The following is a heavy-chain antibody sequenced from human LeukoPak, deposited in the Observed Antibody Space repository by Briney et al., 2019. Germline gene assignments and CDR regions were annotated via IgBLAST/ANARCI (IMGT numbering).Heavy chain of an antibody. D-gene: IGHD2-21*02. J-gene: IGHJ5*02. V-gene: IGHV1-69*05. CDR2: IIPIFATA. Sequence: SVKVSCKASGGTFSSYAISWVRQAPGQGLEWMGGIIPIFATADYAQKFQGRVTMTRDTSTSTVYMELSSLRSEDTAVYYCARGAVTATTYNWFDPWGQGTLVTVSS. CDR3: ARGAVTATTYNWFDP. CDR1: GGTFSSYA.